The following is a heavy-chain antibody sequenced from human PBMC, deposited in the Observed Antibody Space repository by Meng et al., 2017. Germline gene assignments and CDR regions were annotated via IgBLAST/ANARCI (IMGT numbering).Heavy chain of an antibody. CDR2: IYSGGST. CDR3: ARESMYNWFDP. J-gene: IGHJ5*02. D-gene: IGHD6-6*01. Sequence: VELVGAWGGLVQPGGSLRLSCEASGFTVSSNYMSWVRQAPGKGLEWVSVIYSGGSTYYADSVKGRFTISRDNSKNTLYLQMNSLRAEDTAVYYCARESMYNWFDPWGQGTLVTVSS. CDR1: GFTVSSNY. V-gene: IGHV3-66*02.